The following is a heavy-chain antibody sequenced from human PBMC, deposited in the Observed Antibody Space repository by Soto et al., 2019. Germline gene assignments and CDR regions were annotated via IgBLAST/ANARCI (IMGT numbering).Heavy chain of an antibody. J-gene: IGHJ2*01. V-gene: IGHV3-64*01. CDR3: ARDNYGDHWYFDL. CDR2: ISSNGGST. Sequence: EVQLVESGGGLVQPGGSLRLSCAASGFTFSSYAMHWVRQAPGKRLEYVSAISSNGGSTYYANSVKGRFTISRDNSKNTLYLQMGSLRAEDMAVYYCARDNYGDHWYFDLWGRGTLVTVSS. CDR1: GFTFSSYA. D-gene: IGHD4-17*01.